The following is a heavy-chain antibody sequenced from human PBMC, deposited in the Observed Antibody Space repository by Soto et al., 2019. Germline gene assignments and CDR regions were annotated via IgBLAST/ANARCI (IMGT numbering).Heavy chain of an antibody. CDR2: INTGNGNT. CDR3: TRYYYDSGNYGDY. D-gene: IGHD3-10*01. J-gene: IGHJ4*02. V-gene: IGHV1-3*04. CDR1: GYSFTIYA. Sequence: VASVKVSWKASGYSFTIYAMHWVRQAPGQRLEWMGWINTGNGNTKYSQKFQGRVTITRDTSASTAYMELSSLRSEDTAVYYCTRYYYDSGNYGDYWGQGTQVTVSS.